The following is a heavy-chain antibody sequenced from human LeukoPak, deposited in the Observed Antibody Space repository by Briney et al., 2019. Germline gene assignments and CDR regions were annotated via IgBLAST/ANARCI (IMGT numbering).Heavy chain of an antibody. CDR1: GFTFQSYS. CDR3: GRGRAY. CDR2: ISSDSTTI. J-gene: IGHJ4*02. Sequence: GGSLRLSCAASGFTFQSYSMNWVGPAAGKGLEWVSYISSDSTTIYYADSVKGRFTISRDNAKNSLYLQMNSLRDEDTAVYYCGRGRAYWGQGTLVSVSS. V-gene: IGHV3-48*02.